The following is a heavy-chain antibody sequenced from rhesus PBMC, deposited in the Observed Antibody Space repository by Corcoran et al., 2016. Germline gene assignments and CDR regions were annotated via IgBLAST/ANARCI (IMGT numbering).Heavy chain of an antibody. CDR3: ARGAGGSSYAVDY. J-gene: IGHJ4*01. CDR2: ISYSGSS. D-gene: IGHD4-29*01. V-gene: IGHV4-127*01. CDR1: GYSISSGYG. Sequence: QVQLQESGPGLVKPSETLSLTCAVSGYSISSGYGWSWIRQPPGKGLEWIGYISYSGSSYYTPSFKSRVTISIDTSKNQFSLKLSSVTAADTAVYYCARGAGGSSYAVDYWGQGVLVTVSS.